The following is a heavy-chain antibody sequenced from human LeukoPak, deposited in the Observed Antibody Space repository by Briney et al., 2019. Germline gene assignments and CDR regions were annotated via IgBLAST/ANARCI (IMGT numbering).Heavy chain of an antibody. V-gene: IGHV5-51*01. CDR3: ARHEYYDFWSGYPPPHHYGMDV. CDR2: IYPGDSDT. CDR1: GYSFTSYW. J-gene: IGHJ6*02. Sequence: GESLKISCKGSGYSFTSYWIGWVRQMPGKGLEWMGIIYPGDSDTRYSPSFQGQVTISADKSISTAYLQWSSLKASDTAMYYCARHEYYDFWSGYPPPHHYGMDVWGQGTTVTVSS. D-gene: IGHD3-3*01.